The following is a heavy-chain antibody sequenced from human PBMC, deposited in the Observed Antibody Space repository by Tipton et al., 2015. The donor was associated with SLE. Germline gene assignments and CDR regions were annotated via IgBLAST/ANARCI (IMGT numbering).Heavy chain of an antibody. J-gene: IGHJ4*02. CDR3: AGDVEYYFDY. D-gene: IGHD3-3*01. V-gene: IGHV4-31*03. Sequence: TLSLTCTVSGGSISSNGFYWGWIRQPPGKGLEWIGYIYYSASTYYNPSLKSRVTISVDTSKNQFSLKLSSVTAADTAVYYCAGDVEYYFDYWGQGTLVTVSS. CDR1: GGSISSNGFY. CDR2: IYYSAST.